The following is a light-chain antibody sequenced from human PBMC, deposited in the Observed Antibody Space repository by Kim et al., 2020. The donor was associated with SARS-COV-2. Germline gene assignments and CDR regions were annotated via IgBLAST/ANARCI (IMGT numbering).Light chain of an antibody. CDR2: EVT. CDR1: STNVGSYDL. J-gene: IGLJ2*01. Sequence: GQSITISCSGTSTNVGSYDLVSWYQQHPGKAPKLMIFEVTKRPSGVSYRFSGSKSGYTASLTISGLQAEDEADYFCCSYAGVTTWVFGGGTQLTVL. CDR3: CSYAGVTTWV. V-gene: IGLV2-23*02.